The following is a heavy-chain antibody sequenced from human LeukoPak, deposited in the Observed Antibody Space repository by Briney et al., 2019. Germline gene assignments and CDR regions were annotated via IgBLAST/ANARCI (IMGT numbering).Heavy chain of an antibody. J-gene: IGHJ4*02. D-gene: IGHD6-13*01. Sequence: GGSLRLSCAASGFTFSTYAMSWVRQAPGKGLEWVSVVSGTGGRTYYADPVKGRFTISRDNDKRLLYLQMDSLRAGDTAIYYCARSTSGTFDYWGQGMLVTVSS. CDR1: GFTFSTYA. V-gene: IGHV3-23*01. CDR2: VSGTGGRT. CDR3: ARSTSGTFDY.